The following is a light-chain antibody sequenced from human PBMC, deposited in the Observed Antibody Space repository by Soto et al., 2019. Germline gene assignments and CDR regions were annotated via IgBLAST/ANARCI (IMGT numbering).Light chain of an antibody. CDR3: AAWDDSLNGYV. CDR1: SSNIGRNT. J-gene: IGLJ1*01. V-gene: IGLV1-44*01. Sequence: QSALTQPPSASGTPGQRVTISCSGSSSNIGRNTVNWYQQLPGTAPKLLIYSNNQRPSGVPDRFSGSKSGTSASLAISGLQSEDEADYYWAAWDDSLNGYVFGSGTKLTVL. CDR2: SNN.